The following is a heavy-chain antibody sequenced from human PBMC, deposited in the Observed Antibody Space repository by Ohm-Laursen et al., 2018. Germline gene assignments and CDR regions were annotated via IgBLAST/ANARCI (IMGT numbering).Heavy chain of an antibody. CDR2: IIPIFGTA. CDR3: ARGIMSGYSYGGYFDY. CDR1: GYTFTDYY. D-gene: IGHD5-18*01. V-gene: IGHV1-69*13. Sequence: SVKVSCKASGYTFTDYYMHWVRQAPGQGLEWMGGIIPIFGTANYAQKFQGRVTITADESTSTAYMELSSLRSEDTAVYYCARGIMSGYSYGGYFDYWGQGTLVTVSS. J-gene: IGHJ4*02.